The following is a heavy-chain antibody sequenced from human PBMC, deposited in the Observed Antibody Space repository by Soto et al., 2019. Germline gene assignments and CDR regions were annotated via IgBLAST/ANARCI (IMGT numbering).Heavy chain of an antibody. CDR2: IYYSGST. V-gene: IGHV4-39*07. J-gene: IGHJ4*02. Sequence: SETLSLTCTVSGGSISSSSYYWGWIRQPPGKGLEWIGSIYYSGSTYYNPSLKSRVTISVDTSKNQFSLKLSSVTAVDTAVYYCARVWFGDPYFDYWGQGTLVTV. CDR3: ARVWFGDPYFDY. D-gene: IGHD3-10*01. CDR1: GGSISSSSYY.